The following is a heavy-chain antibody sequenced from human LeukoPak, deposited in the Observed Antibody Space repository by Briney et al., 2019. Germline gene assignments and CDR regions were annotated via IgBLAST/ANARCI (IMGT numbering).Heavy chain of an antibody. D-gene: IGHD3-3*01. V-gene: IGHV1-18*01. CDR3: ARETRASKDFWREHDAFDF. CDR2: ISAYNGNT. J-gene: IGHJ3*01. CDR1: GYTFTSYG. Sequence: ASVKVSCKASGYTFTSYGISWVRQAPGQGLEWMGWISAYNGNTNYAQKLQGRVTMTTDTSTSTAYMELRSLRSDDTAVYDGARETRASKDFWREHDAFDFWGQGTMVTVSS.